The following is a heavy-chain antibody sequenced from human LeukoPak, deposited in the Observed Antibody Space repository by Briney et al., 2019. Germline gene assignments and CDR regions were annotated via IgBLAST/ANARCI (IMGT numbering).Heavy chain of an antibody. D-gene: IGHD6-13*01. V-gene: IGHV4-59*01. CDR1: GGSISSYY. CDR3: ARGRYSLDY. CDR2: TYYSGST. Sequence: SETLSLTCTVSGGSISSYYWSWIRQPPGKGLEWIGYTYYSGSTNYNPSLKSRVTISVDTSKNQFSLKLSSVTAADTAVYYCARGRYSLDYWGQGTLVTVSS. J-gene: IGHJ4*02.